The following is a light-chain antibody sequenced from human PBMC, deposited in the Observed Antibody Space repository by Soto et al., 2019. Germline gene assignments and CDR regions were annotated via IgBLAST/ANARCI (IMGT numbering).Light chain of an antibody. Sequence: EVVMTPSPASLSVSPVERVALSCRASQNINTALAWYQQKPGQAPRLLIYDTSSRATGIPARFSGSGSGTEFTLTISSLQSDDFGDYYCQQYHDWPRSFGQGTKVDIK. CDR1: QNINTA. CDR3: QQYHDWPRS. V-gene: IGKV3-15*01. CDR2: DTS. J-gene: IGKJ1*01.